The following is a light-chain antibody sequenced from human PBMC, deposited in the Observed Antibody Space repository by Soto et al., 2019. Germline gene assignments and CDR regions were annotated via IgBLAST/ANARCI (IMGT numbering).Light chain of an antibody. V-gene: IGKV3-11*01. Sequence: EIVLTQSPGTLSLSPGERATLSCRASQSVGSYLAWYQQKPGQAPRLLIYDASNRATGIPARFSGSGSGTDFTLTISSLEPEDFAVYYCQQYGSSSWTFGQGTKVEIK. J-gene: IGKJ1*01. CDR2: DAS. CDR1: QSVGSY. CDR3: QQYGSSSWT.